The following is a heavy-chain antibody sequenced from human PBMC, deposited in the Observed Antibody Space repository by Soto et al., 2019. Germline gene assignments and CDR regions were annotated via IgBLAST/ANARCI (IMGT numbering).Heavy chain of an antibody. CDR1: GYTFTGYY. CDR2: INPNSGGT. D-gene: IGHD2-2*01. CDR3: ARGRRDIVVIPAASDAFDI. Sequence: ASVKVSCKASGYTFTGYYMHWVRQAPGQGLEWMGWINPNSGGTNYAQKFQGWVTMTRDTSISTAYMELSRLRSDDTAVYYCARGRRDIVVIPAASDAFDIWGHGTMVLVSS. J-gene: IGHJ3*02. V-gene: IGHV1-2*04.